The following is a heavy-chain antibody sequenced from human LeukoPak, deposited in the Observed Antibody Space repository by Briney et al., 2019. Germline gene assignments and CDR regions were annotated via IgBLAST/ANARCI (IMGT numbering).Heavy chain of an antibody. D-gene: IGHD3-9*01. J-gene: IGHJ4*02. Sequence: GSLRLSCAASGFTFSNYWMNWVRQAPGKGLEWVANIKQDGGEKYYVDSVKGRFTISRDNAKNSLYLQMNSLRVEDTAVYYCARVGYYDILTGHLDCWGQGTLVTVSS. CDR3: ARVGYYDILTGHLDC. CDR2: IKQDGGEK. V-gene: IGHV3-7*01. CDR1: GFTFSNYW.